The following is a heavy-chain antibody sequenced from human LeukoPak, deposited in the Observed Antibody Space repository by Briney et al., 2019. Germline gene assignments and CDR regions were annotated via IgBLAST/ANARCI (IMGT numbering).Heavy chain of an antibody. V-gene: IGHV3-23*01. J-gene: IGHJ4*02. D-gene: IGHD3-3*01. CDR2: ISGSGGST. CDR3: AKVDFWSGYRPGGLDY. Sequence: GGSLRLSCAASVFTFSSYAMSWVRQAPGKGLEWVSAISGSGGSTYYADSVKGRFTISRDNSKNTLYLQMNSLRAEDTAVYYCAKVDFWSGYRPGGLDYWGQGTLVTVSS. CDR1: VFTFSSYA.